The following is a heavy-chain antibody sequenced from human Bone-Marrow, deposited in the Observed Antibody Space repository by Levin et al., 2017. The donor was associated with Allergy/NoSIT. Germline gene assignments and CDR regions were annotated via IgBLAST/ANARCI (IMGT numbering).Heavy chain of an antibody. D-gene: IGHD6-13*01. CDR3: ARETWYRLDY. V-gene: IGHV3-7*04. CDR2: IKPDGSEK. Sequence: LSLTCAASGFTFSYSWMSWVRQAPGKGLEWVAKIKPDGSEKYYVDSVKGRFPIPRDNAKNSLYLQMNSLRAEETAVYFCARETWYRLDYWGQGILVTFSS. J-gene: IGHJ4*02. CDR1: GFTFSYSW.